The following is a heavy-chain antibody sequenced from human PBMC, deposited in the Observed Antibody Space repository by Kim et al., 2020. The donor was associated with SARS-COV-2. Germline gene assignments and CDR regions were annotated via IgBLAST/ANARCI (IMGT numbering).Heavy chain of an antibody. CDR2: IYYSGST. J-gene: IGHJ5*02. CDR3: ARDRGPYNWNDGIRFDP. CDR1: GGSISSYY. V-gene: IGHV4-59*01. Sequence: SETLSLTCTVSGGSISSYYWSWIRQPPGKGLEWIGYIYYSGSTNYNPSLKSRVTISVDTSKNQFSLKLSSVTAADTAVYYCARDRGPYNWNDGIRFDPWGQGTLVTVSS. D-gene: IGHD1-20*01.